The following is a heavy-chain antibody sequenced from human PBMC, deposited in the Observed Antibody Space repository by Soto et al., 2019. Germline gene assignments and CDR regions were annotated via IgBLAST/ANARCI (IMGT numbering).Heavy chain of an antibody. D-gene: IGHD3-3*02. CDR1: GGSISRYY. CDR3: ARDFNSIFDDFADMRWNFDP. Sequence: SETLSLTCSVSGGSISRYYWSWIRQPPGKGLEWIGYAYYSGDTGYNPSLKSRVTMAVDTSKSQVSLKLSSVTAADTAVYYCARDFNSIFDDFADMRWNFDPWGQGTLVTVSS. V-gene: IGHV4-59*01. J-gene: IGHJ5*02. CDR2: AYYSGDT.